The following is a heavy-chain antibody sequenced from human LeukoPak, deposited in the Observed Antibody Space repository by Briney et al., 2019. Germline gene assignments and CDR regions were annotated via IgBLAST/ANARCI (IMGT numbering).Heavy chain of an antibody. CDR2: ISSSSSYI. CDR3: ARASSRLGSGYYSLSFDY. D-gene: IGHD3-22*01. Sequence: GGSLRLSCAASGFTFSSYSVNWVRQAPGKGLEWVSSISSSSSYIYYADSVKGRFTISRDNAKNSLYLQMNSLRAEDTAVYYCARASSRLGSGYYSLSFDYWGQGTLVTVSS. J-gene: IGHJ4*02. CDR1: GFTFSSYS. V-gene: IGHV3-21*01.